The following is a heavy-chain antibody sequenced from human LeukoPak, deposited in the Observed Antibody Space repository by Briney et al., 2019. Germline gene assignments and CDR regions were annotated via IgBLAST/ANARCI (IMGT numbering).Heavy chain of an antibody. Sequence: SETLSLTCTVSGGSISSYYWSWIRQPPGKGLEWIGYIYYSGSTNYNPSLKSRVTISVDTSKNQFSLKLSSVTAADTAVYYCARDDGTVMGYYGMDVWGQGTTVTVSS. J-gene: IGHJ6*02. V-gene: IGHV4-59*12. CDR3: ARDDGTVMGYYGMDV. CDR2: IYYSGST. CDR1: GGSISSYY. D-gene: IGHD4-17*01.